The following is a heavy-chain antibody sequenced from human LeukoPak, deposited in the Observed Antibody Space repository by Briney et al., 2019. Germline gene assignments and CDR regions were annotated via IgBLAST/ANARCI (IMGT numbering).Heavy chain of an antibody. CDR3: AKRGVVIRVILVGFHKEAYYFDS. CDR1: GITLSNYG. Sequence: GGPLRLSCAVSGITLSNYGMSWVRQAPGKGLEWVAGISDSGGRTNYADSVKGRFTISRDNPKNTLYLQMNSLRAEDTALYFCAKRGVVIRVILVGFHKEAYYFDSWGQGALVTVSS. J-gene: IGHJ4*02. D-gene: IGHD3-22*01. CDR2: ISDSGGRT. V-gene: IGHV3-23*01.